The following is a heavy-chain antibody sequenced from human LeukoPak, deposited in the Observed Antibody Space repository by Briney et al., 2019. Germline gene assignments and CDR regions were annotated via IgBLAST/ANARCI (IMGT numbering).Heavy chain of an antibody. D-gene: IGHD3-3*01. CDR1: GFTFSSYW. V-gene: IGHV3-7*01. J-gene: IGHJ4*02. Sequence: GGSLRLSCAASGFTFSSYWMSWVRQAPGKGLEWVANIKQDGSEKYYVDSVKGRFTISRDNAKNSLYLRMNSLRAEDTAVYYCTREIYDFWTGYYPDYWGQGTLVTVSS. CDR3: TREIYDFWTGYYPDY. CDR2: IKQDGSEK.